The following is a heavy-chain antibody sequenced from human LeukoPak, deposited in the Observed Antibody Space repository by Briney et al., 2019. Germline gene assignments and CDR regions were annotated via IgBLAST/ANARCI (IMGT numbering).Heavy chain of an antibody. J-gene: IGHJ6*02. CDR1: GFTFSLYN. CDR3: AREGASNGYHYGMDV. Sequence: GGSLRLSCVGSGFTFSLYNMHWVRQAPGKGLEWVALISFGGSPKYYVDSVKGRFTISRDNSKNTLFLQMSSLKAEDTAVYYCAREGASNGYHYGMDVWGQGTTVSVS. CDR2: ISFGGSPK. D-gene: IGHD5-12*01. V-gene: IGHV3-30*04.